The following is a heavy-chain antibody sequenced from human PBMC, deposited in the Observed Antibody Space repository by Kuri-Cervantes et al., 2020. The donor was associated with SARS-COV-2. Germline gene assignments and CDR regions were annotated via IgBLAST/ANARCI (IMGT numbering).Heavy chain of an antibody. V-gene: IGHV1-46*01. Sequence: GESLKISCKASGYTFTTYYIHWVRQAPGQGLEWMGIINPSGGGTSYAQKFQGRVAVTRDMPTSTVYMELSSLRSEDTAVYYCARDPTTVTTGIGMDVWGQGTTVTVSS. CDR2: INPSGGGT. D-gene: IGHD4-17*01. CDR1: GYTFTTYY. CDR3: ARDPTTVTTGIGMDV. J-gene: IGHJ6*02.